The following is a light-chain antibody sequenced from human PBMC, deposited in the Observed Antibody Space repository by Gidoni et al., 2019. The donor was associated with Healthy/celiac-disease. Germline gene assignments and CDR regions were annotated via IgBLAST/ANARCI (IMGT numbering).Light chain of an antibody. CDR1: QLGDKY. CDR3: QAWDSSTVV. CDR2: QDS. Sequence: SYELTPPPPVSVSPGQTASITCSGDQLGDKYACWYQQKPGQSPVLVIYQDSKRPSGIPERFSGSNSGNTATLTISGTQAMDEADYYCQAWDSSTVVFGGGTKLTVL. V-gene: IGLV3-1*01. J-gene: IGLJ2*01.